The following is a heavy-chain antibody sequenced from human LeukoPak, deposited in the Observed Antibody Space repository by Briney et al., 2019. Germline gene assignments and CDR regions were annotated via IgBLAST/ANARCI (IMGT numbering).Heavy chain of an antibody. CDR3: ARGRGEGRGISMVRGVRAPSYNWFDP. CDR2: IYYYSGST. D-gene: IGHD3-10*01. Sequence: SETLSLTCAVYGGSFSGYYWSWIRQPPGKGLEWIGSIYYYSGSTYYNPSLKSRVTISVDTSKNQFSLRLSSVTAADTAVYYCARGRGEGRGISMVRGVRAPSYNWFDPWGHGTLVTVSS. CDR1: GGSFSGYY. J-gene: IGHJ5*02. V-gene: IGHV4-34*01.